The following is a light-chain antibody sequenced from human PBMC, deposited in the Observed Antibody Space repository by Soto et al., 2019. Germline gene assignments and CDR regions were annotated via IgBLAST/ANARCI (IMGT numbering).Light chain of an antibody. CDR2: EGS. CDR1: SSDVGSYNL. J-gene: IGLJ2*01. Sequence: QSALTQPASGSGSPGQAITISCTGTSSDVGSYNLVSWYQQHPGKAPKLMIYEGSKRPSGVSNRFSGSKSGNTASLTISGLQAEDEADYYCCSYAGRSTVVFGGGTKLTVL. CDR3: CSYAGRSTVV. V-gene: IGLV2-23*01.